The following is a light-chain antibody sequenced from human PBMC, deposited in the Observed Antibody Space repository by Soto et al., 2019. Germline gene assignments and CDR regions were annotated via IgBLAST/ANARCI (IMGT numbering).Light chain of an antibody. CDR1: QGLLDSDGYKY. CDR2: MGS. V-gene: IGKV2-28*01. J-gene: IGKJ2*01. Sequence: DIVMTQSPISLPVSPGEPASISCRSSQGLLDSDGYKYLDWYLQKPGQSPQLLIYMGSNRATGVPDRFSGSGSGTDFTLKISRVEAEDVGVYYCMQALQTGYTFGQGTRLEIK. CDR3: MQALQTGYT.